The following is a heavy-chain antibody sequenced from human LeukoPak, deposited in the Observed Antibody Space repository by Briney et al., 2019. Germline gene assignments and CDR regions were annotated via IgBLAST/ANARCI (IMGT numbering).Heavy chain of an antibody. CDR2: INPNSGGT. J-gene: IGHJ6*03. CDR1: GYTFTGYY. D-gene: IGHD6-13*01. Sequence: ASVKVSCKASGYTFTGYYMHWVRQAPGQGLEWMGWINPNSGGTNYAQKFQGRVTMTRDTSINTAYMELSRLRSDDTAVYYCASGNGSSSWYGFRYYYYMDVWGKGTTVTVSS. CDR3: ASGNGSSSWYGFRYYYYMDV. V-gene: IGHV1-2*02.